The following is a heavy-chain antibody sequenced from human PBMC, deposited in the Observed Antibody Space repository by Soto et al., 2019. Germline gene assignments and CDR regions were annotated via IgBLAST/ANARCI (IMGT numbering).Heavy chain of an antibody. V-gene: IGHV1-46*03. CDR3: ARGVVPAVPYEIWFDP. D-gene: IGHD2-2*01. J-gene: IGHJ5*02. CDR1: GYTFTSYY. CDR2: INPSGGST. Sequence: QVQLVQSGAEVKKPGASVKVSCKASGYTFTSYYMHWVRQPPEQGLEWRGIINPSGGSTSYAQKFQGRVTMTRVTSTSTVYMELSSLRSEDTAVYYCARGVVPAVPYEIWFDPWGQGTLVTVSS.